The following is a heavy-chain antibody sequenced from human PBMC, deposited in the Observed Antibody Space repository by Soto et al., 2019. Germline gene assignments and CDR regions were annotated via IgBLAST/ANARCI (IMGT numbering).Heavy chain of an antibody. J-gene: IGHJ3*02. Sequence: GESLKISCAASGFTFSSYSMNWVRQAPGKGLEWVSSISSSSSYIYYADSVKGRFTISRDNAKNSLYLQMNSLRAEDTAVYDCARDTTYNWNDNGGSFDIWGQGTMVTVSS. CDR3: ARDTTYNWNDNGGSFDI. D-gene: IGHD1-20*01. V-gene: IGHV3-21*01. CDR1: GFTFSSYS. CDR2: ISSSSSYI.